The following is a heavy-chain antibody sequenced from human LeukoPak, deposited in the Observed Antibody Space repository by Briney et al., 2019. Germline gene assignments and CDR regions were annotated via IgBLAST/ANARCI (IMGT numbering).Heavy chain of an antibody. D-gene: IGHD2-21*02. V-gene: IGHV3-23*01. CDR3: AKDRPPYCGGDCYYFDY. J-gene: IGHJ4*02. CDR2: ISGSGGGT. Sequence: GGSLRLSCAASGFTFSSYAMSWVPQAPGKGLEWVSAISGSGGGTYYADSVKGRFTISRDNSKNTLYLQMNSLRAEDTAVYYCAKDRPPYCGGDCYYFDYWGQGTLVTVSS. CDR1: GFTFSSYA.